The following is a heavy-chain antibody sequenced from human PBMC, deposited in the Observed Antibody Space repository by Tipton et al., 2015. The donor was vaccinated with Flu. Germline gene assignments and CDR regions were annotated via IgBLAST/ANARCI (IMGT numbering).Heavy chain of an antibody. CDR1: GFAVSAYW. CDR3: VRPGDSSGYFGY. D-gene: IGHD3-22*01. Sequence: SLRLSCAASGFAVSAYWMHWVRQAPGKGLEWVSRINRDGTTINYAGSVKGRFAISRDHAKNTIYLQMNSLRLDDTAVYYCVRPGDSSGYFGYWGQGILVTVSS. J-gene: IGHJ4*02. CDR2: INRDGTTI. V-gene: IGHV3-74*01.